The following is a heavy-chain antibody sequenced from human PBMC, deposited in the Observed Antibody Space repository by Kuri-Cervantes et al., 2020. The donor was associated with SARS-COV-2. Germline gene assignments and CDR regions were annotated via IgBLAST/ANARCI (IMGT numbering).Heavy chain of an antibody. D-gene: IGHD2-15*01. V-gene: IGHV3-30-3*01. Sequence: GESLKISCAASGFTFSSYAMHWVRQAPGKGLEWVAVISYDGSNKYYADSVKGRFTTSRDNSKNTLYLQMNSLRAEDTAVYYCAKGPRRNCSGGSCYYIAWFWGYWGQGTLVTVSS. CDR1: GFTFSSYA. CDR3: AKGPRRNCSGGSCYYIAWFWGY. J-gene: IGHJ4*02. CDR2: ISYDGSNK.